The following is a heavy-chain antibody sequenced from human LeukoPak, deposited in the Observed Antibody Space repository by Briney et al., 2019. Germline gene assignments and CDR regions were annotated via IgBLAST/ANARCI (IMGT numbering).Heavy chain of an antibody. CDR3: AKDISYGYRQLSVYYFDY. J-gene: IGHJ4*02. V-gene: IGHV3-9*01. CDR2: ISWNSGSI. CDR1: GFTFDDYA. Sequence: PGGSLRLSCAASGFTFDDYAMHWVRQAPGKGLEWVSGISWNSGSIGYADSVKGRFTISRDNAKNSLYLQMNSLRAEDTALYYCAKDISYGYRQLSVYYFDYWGQGTLVTVSS. D-gene: IGHD5-18*01.